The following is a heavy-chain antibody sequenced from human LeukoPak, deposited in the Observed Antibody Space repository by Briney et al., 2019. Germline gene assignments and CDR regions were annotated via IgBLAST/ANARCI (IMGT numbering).Heavy chain of an antibody. V-gene: IGHV3-23*01. CDR3: AKGYSISWYSVHDH. CDR2: ISGGGGDNT. J-gene: IGHJ4*02. Sequence: GGSLRLSCAGSGFSISTYAMSWVRQAPGKGLEWVSGISGGGGDNTYYADSVKGRFTISRYNSKNTLHLQMSSLSAEEPALYYCAKGYSISWYSVHDHWGQGTLVTVSS. CDR1: GFSISTYA. D-gene: IGHD6-13*01.